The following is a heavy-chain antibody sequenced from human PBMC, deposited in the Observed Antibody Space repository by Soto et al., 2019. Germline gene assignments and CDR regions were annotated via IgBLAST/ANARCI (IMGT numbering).Heavy chain of an antibody. CDR1: GFTFSSYG. Sequence: GGSLRLSCAASGFTFSSYGMHWVRQAPGKGLEWVAVIWYDGSNKYYADSVKGRFTISRDNSKNTLYLQMNSLRAEDTAVYYCARDRPVLAARRPAGASDYMDVWGKGTTVTVSS. J-gene: IGHJ6*03. D-gene: IGHD6-6*01. V-gene: IGHV3-33*01. CDR2: IWYDGSNK. CDR3: ARDRPVLAARRPAGASDYMDV.